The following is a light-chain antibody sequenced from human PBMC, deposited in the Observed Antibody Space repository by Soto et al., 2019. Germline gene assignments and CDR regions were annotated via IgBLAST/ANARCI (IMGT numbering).Light chain of an antibody. CDR2: GNS. CDR1: SSNIGAGYD. Sequence: QSVLTQPPSVSGAPGQRVTISCTGSSSNIGAGYDVHWYQQLPGTALKILIYGNSNRPSGVPDRFSGSKSGTSASLAITGLQAEDEADYYCQSYDSSLSVVFGGGTKLTVL. CDR3: QSYDSSLSVV. J-gene: IGLJ2*01. V-gene: IGLV1-40*01.